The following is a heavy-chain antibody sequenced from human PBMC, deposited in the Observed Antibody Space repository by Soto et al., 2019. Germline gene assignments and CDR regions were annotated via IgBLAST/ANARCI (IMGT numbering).Heavy chain of an antibody. Sequence: PSETLSLTCTVSGGSISSYYWSWIRQPPGKGLEWIGYIYYSGSTNYNPSLKSRVTISVDTSKNQFSLKLSSVTAADTAVYYFARVYDWYYYYMAVWGKGTTVTVSS. V-gene: IGHV4-59*01. J-gene: IGHJ6*03. CDR1: GGSISSYY. CDR2: IYYSGST. CDR3: ARVYDWYYYYMAV. D-gene: IGHD5-12*01.